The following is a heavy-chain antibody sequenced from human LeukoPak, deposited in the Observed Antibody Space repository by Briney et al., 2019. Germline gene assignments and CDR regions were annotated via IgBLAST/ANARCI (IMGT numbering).Heavy chain of an antibody. J-gene: IGHJ4*02. CDR2: IKKDGSEK. Sequence: GGSLRLSCAASGLSFSTYWMSWVRQAPGKGLEWVANIKKDGSEKYYVDSVKGRFTISRGNAKKSLYLQMDSLRAEDTAVFYCASFNFGSGSHDHWGQGTLVSVSS. CDR3: ASFNFGSGSHDH. D-gene: IGHD3-10*01. CDR1: GLSFSTYW. V-gene: IGHV3-7*02.